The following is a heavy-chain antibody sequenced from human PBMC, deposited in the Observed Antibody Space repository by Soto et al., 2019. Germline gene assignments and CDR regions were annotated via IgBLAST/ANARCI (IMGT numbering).Heavy chain of an antibody. Sequence: QVQLLESGGGVVQPGRSLRLSCGASGFTFNNYGMQWVRQAPGKGLEWVALISYDGSNKYYADSVKGRFTISRDNSKNTLYLQMNSLRTEDMAVYYCFGGQDVGDYWGQGTLFPVPS. V-gene: IGHV3-30*03. CDR3: FGGQDVGDY. CDR1: GFTFNNYG. CDR2: ISYDGSNK. J-gene: IGHJ4*02. D-gene: IGHD2-15*01.